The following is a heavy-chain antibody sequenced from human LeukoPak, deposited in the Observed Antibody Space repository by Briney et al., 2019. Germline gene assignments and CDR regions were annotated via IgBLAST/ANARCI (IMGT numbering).Heavy chain of an antibody. J-gene: IGHJ3*02. D-gene: IGHD4-17*01. CDR2: INWNGGST. CDR3: ARDTLLYADSPDAFDM. Sequence: GGSLRLSCAASGFTFDDYGMSWVRQAPGKGLEWVSGINWNGGSTGYADSVKGRFTISRDNAKNSLYLQMNSLRAEDTAVYYCARDTLLYADSPDAFDMWGQGTMVTVSS. V-gene: IGHV3-20*04. CDR1: GFTFDDYG.